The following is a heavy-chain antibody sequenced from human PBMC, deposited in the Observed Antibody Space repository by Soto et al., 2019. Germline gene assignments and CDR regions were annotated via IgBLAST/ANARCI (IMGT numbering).Heavy chain of an antibody. V-gene: IGHV1-46*01. Sequence: QVQLVQSGAEVKKPGASVKVSCKASGYTFIHYYIHWVRQAPGQGLEWMAIINPNGGSTNYAQKFRGRVTVTSATSTTTVSMELNSLGSDDTAVYFCARSLLQGDFWGQGTLVTVSS. CDR1: GYTFIHYY. CDR3: ARSLLQGDF. D-gene: IGHD2-21*01. J-gene: IGHJ4*02. CDR2: INPNGGST.